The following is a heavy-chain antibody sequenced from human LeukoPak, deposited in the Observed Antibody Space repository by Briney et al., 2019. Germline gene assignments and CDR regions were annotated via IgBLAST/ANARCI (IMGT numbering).Heavy chain of an antibody. Sequence: GGSLRLSCAASGFTFSSYSMNWVRQAPGKGLEWVSYISSSSSTIYYADSVKGRFTISRDNAKNSLYLQMNSLRAEDTAVYYCARDGGKSGSYEFDYWGQGTLVTVSS. CDR3: ARDGGKSGSYEFDY. CDR1: GFTFSSYS. J-gene: IGHJ4*02. D-gene: IGHD1-26*01. V-gene: IGHV3-48*01. CDR2: ISSSSSTI.